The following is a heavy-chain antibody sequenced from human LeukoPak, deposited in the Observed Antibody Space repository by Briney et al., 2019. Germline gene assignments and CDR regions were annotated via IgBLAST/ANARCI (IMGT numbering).Heavy chain of an antibody. CDR2: INPSGGST. Sequence: GGSLRHSCAASGYTFTSYYMHWVRQAPGQGLEWMGIINPSGGSTSYAQKFRGRVTMTRDTSTSTFYMELSSLRSEDTAVYYCARIYASGRHYYFDYWGQGTLVTVSS. D-gene: IGHD3-10*01. CDR3: ARIYASGRHYYFDY. CDR1: GYTFTSYY. J-gene: IGHJ4*02. V-gene: IGHV1-46*01.